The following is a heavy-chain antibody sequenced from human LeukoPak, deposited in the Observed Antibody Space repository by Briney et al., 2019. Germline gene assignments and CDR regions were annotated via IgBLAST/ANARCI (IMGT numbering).Heavy chain of an antibody. CDR1: GYTFTGYY. CDR2: INPNSGGT. J-gene: IGHJ4*02. D-gene: IGHD6-6*01. CDR3: ARGAGSSFGYFDY. Sequence: APVKVSCKASGYTFTGYYMHWVRQAPGQGLEWMGRINPNSGGTNYAQKFQGRVTMTRDTSISTAYMELSRLRSDDTAVYYCARGAGSSFGYFDYWGQGTLVTVSS. V-gene: IGHV1-2*06.